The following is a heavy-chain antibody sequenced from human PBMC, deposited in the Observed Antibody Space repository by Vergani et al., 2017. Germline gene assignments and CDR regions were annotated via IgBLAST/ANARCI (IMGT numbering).Heavy chain of an antibody. CDR1: GFTFSSYA. CDR3: AKDRGHYYDSSGYYPGDWYFDL. CDR2: ISGSGGST. J-gene: IGHJ2*01. V-gene: IGHV3-23*01. Sequence: EVQLLESGGGLVQPGGSLRLSCAASGFTFSSYAMSWVRQAPGKGLEWVSAISGSGGSTYYADSVKGRFTISRDNSKNTLYLQMNSLRAEDTAVYYCAKDRGHYYDSSGYYPGDWYFDLWGRGTLVTVSS. D-gene: IGHD3-22*01.